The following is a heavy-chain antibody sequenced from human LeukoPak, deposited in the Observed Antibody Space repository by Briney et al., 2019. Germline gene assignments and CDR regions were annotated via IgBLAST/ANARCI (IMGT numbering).Heavy chain of an antibody. CDR3: ARVGHGSYVSVFDT. V-gene: IGHV6-1*01. J-gene: IGHJ5*02. CDR1: GDSVSNNGAS. D-gene: IGHD5/OR15-5a*01. CDR2: TYYRTKWYY. Sequence: PSQTLSLTCGISGDSVSNNGASWNWIRQSPSRGLEWLGRTYYRTKWYYDYAVSVQSRSTINADTSTNQVSLQLNSVTPEDTAVYYCARVGHGSYVSVFDTWGQGTLATVSS.